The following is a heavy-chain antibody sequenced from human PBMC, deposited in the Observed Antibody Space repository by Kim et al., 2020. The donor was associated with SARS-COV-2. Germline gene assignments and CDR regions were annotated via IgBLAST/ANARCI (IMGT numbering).Heavy chain of an antibody. CDR3: ARDTEMATIYANDAFDI. Sequence: GKGRFTIPRDNSKNTLYLQMNSLRAEDTAVYYCARDTEMATIYANDAFDIWGQGTMVTVSS. J-gene: IGHJ3*02. D-gene: IGHD5-12*01. V-gene: IGHV3-30*07.